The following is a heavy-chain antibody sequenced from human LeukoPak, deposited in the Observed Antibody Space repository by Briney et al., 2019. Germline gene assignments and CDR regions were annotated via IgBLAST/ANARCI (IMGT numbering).Heavy chain of an antibody. Sequence: PGGSLRLSCAASGFDFSNYAMAWVRQAPGKGLEWMSAIGGSDSGTFYRDSVKGRFTISRDNSNNRPYLEMNSLRAEDTAVYYCVKQWRLAAAGTFDFWGQGTLVTVSS. J-gene: IGHJ4*02. CDR1: GFDFSNYA. V-gene: IGHV3-23*01. CDR2: IGGSDSGT. CDR3: VKQWRLAAAGTFDF. D-gene: IGHD6-13*01.